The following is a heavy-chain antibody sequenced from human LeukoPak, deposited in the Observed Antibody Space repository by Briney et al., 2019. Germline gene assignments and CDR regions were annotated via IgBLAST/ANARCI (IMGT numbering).Heavy chain of an antibody. J-gene: IGHJ4*02. V-gene: IGHV1-69*13. Sequence: SVKVSCKASGGTFSRFTISWVRQAPGQGFEWMGGITPIFGTANFAQKFQGRVSITADGSTSTAFMELSSLRSEDTAVYYCAREWGLESSGYYYAYWGQGTLVTVSS. CDR2: ITPIFGTA. D-gene: IGHD3-22*01. CDR3: AREWGLESSGYYYAY. CDR1: GGTFSRFT.